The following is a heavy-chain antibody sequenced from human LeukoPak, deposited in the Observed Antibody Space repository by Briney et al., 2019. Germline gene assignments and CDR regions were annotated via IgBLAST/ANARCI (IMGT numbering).Heavy chain of an antibody. CDR3: ARVGMINDFWSGHDP. V-gene: IGHV4-59*01. CDR2: IYYSGTT. Sequence: SETLSLTXTVSGGSISSYYWSWIRQPPGKGLEWIGYIYYSGTTNYNPSLKSRVTISVDTSKNQFSLKLSSVTAADTAVYYCARVGMINDFWSGHDPWGRGTLVTVSS. CDR1: GGSISSYY. D-gene: IGHD3-3*01. J-gene: IGHJ5*02.